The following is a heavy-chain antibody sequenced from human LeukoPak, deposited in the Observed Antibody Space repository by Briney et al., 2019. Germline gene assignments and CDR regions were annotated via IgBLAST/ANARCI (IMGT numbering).Heavy chain of an antibody. D-gene: IGHD1-14*01. CDR2: LYSDGNT. CDR3: ARGVEPLAANTLAY. J-gene: IGHJ4*02. CDR1: GFTVITNE. V-gene: IGHV3-53*01. Sequence: GGSLRHSCAASGFTVITNEMTWVRQAGGKGLDWVSVLYSDGNTKYADSVQGRFTISRDNSKNTLYLEMNSLSPDDTAVYYCARGVEPLAANTLAYWGQGTLVTVSS.